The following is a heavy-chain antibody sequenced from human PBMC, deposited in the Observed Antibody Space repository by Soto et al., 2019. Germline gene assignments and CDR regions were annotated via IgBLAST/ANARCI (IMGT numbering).Heavy chain of an antibody. D-gene: IGHD3-3*01. CDR2: ISGSGGST. J-gene: IGHJ5*02. CDR3: AKDSIPIFGVFITSADP. Sequence: GGSLRLSCAASGFTFSSYAMSWVRQAPEKGLEWVSAISGSGGSTYYADSVKGRFTISRDNSKNTLYLQMNSLRAEDTAVYYCAKDSIPIFGVFITSADPWGKGTLVPVSS. V-gene: IGHV3-23*01. CDR1: GFTFSSYA.